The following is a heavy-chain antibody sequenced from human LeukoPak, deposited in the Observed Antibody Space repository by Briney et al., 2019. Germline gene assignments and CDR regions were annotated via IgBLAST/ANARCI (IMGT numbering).Heavy chain of an antibody. V-gene: IGHV4-61*02. Sequence: SETLSLTCTVSGGSISSGSYYWSWIRQPAGKGLEWIGRIYTSGSTNYNPSLKSRVTISVDTSKNQFSLKLSSVTAADTAVYYCARGRTYSNHGFDYWGQGTLVTVSS. CDR3: ARGRTYSNHGFDY. J-gene: IGHJ4*02. D-gene: IGHD1-14*01. CDR1: GGSISSGSYY. CDR2: IYTSGST.